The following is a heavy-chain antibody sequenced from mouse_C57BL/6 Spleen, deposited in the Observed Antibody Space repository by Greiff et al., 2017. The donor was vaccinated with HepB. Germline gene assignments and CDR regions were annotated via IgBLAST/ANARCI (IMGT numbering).Heavy chain of an antibody. V-gene: IGHV14-2*01. Sequence: EVQRVESGAELVKPGASVKLSCTASGFNIKDYYMHWVKQRTEQGLEWIGRIDPEDGETKYAPKFQGKATITADTSSNTAYLQLSSLTSEDTAVYYCALYYGNFYAMDYWGQGTSVTVSS. D-gene: IGHD2-1*01. CDR2: IDPEDGET. J-gene: IGHJ4*01. CDR3: ALYYGNFYAMDY. CDR1: GFNIKDYY.